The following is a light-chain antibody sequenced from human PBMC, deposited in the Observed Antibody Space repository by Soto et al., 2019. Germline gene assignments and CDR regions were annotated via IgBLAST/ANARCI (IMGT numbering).Light chain of an antibody. CDR1: PGISSY. Sequence: VIWRIPSASLLSASTGASAAITWRMSPGISSYLAWYQKKPGKAPDLLIYAASTLQSGVPSRFSGTGSGTASTLTISCLQSEEFAVDDCQQYNTWITFGPGTRLEIK. CDR3: QQYNTWIT. CDR2: AAS. J-gene: IGKJ5*01. V-gene: IGKV1D-8*01.